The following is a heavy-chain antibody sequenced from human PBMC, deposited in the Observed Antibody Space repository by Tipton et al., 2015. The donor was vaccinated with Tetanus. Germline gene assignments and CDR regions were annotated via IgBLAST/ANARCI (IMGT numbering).Heavy chain of an antibody. D-gene: IGHD3-3*01. CDR3: AAQIIPTDRGGWFDP. CDR2: IHPSGST. J-gene: IGHJ5*02. V-gene: IGHV4-34*01. Sequence: TLSLTCAVYGGSFSGYYCSWIRQSPGRGLEWIGEIHPSGSTYYNPSFTSRITLSQDTSKNQFSLKLNSVTAADTAVYYCAAQIIPTDRGGWFDPWGQGTLVTVSS. CDR1: GGSFSGYY.